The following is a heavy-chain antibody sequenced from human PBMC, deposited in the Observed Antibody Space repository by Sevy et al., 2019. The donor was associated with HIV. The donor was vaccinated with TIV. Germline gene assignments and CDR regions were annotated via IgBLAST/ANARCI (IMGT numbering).Heavy chain of an antibody. CDR2: IRYDGSNK. V-gene: IGHV3-30*02. D-gene: IGHD6-19*01. J-gene: IGHJ4*02. CDR3: AKLYSSGWYDDY. Sequence: GESLKISCAASGFTFSSYGMHWVRQAPGKGLEWVAFIRYDGSNKYYADSVKGQFTISRDNSKNTLYLQMNSLRAEDTAVYYCAKLYSSGWYDDYWGQGTLVTVSS. CDR1: GFTFSSYG.